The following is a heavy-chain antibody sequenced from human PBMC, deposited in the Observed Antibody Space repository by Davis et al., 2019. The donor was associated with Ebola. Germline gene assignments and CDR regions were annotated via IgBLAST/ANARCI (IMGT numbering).Heavy chain of an antibody. V-gene: IGHV4-31*03. Sequence: PSETLSLTCTVSGGSISSGGYYWSWIRQHPGKGLEWIGYIYYSGSTYYNPSLKSRVTISVNTSKNQFSLKLSSVTAADTAVYYCARAPSIAARPSWFDPWGQGTLVTVSS. CDR1: GGSISSGGYY. CDR2: IYYSGST. J-gene: IGHJ5*02. CDR3: ARAPSIAARPSWFDP. D-gene: IGHD6-6*01.